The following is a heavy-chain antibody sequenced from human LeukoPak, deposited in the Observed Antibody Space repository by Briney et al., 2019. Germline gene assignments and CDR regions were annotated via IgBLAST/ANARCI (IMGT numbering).Heavy chain of an antibody. CDR2: IYYSGST. CDR3: ARQSQYNNWFDP. V-gene: IGHV4-39*01. Sequence: SETLSLTCTVSGGSISSSSYYWGWIRQPPGKGLEWIGSIYYSGSTYYNPSLKSRVTISVDTSKNQFSLKLSSVTAADTAVYYCARQSQYNNWFDPWGQGTLVTVSS. CDR1: GGSISSSSYY. J-gene: IGHJ5*02. D-gene: IGHD1-1*01.